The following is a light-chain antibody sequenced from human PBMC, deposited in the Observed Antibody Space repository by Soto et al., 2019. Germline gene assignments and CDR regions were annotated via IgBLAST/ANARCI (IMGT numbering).Light chain of an antibody. CDR2: EVT. CDR1: SSNVGSYDL. CDR3: CSYAASNTVI. J-gene: IGLJ2*01. V-gene: IGLV2-23*02. Sequence: QSALTQPASVSGSPGQSITISCTGTSSNVGSYDLVSWYQQHPGKAPKLLIYEVTKRPSGVSNRFSGSKSGNTASLTISGLQAEDEADYARCSYAASNTVIFGGGTKLTVL.